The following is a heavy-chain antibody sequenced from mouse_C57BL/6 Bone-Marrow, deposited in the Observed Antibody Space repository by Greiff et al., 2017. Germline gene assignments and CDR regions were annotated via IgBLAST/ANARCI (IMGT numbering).Heavy chain of an antibody. CDR3: ARTGPMVRSFDY. CDR1: GYTFTSYW. CDR2: IYPTSGRT. D-gene: IGHD2-1*01. V-gene: IGHV1-55*01. J-gene: IGHJ2*01. Sequence: QVQLQQPGAELVKPGASVKMSCKASGYTFTSYWITWVKQRPGQGLEWIGDIYPTSGRTNYNEKFKSKAILTVDTSSNTAYMQLSSLTSEDSAFFYCARTGPMVRSFDYWCQGTTLTVSS.